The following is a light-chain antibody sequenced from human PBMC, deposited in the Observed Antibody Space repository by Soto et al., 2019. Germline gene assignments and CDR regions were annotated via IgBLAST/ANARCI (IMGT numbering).Light chain of an antibody. CDR3: QQSDT. Sequence: SHGDLATVSFRTRPSVSSSYLAWYHQKPGQARRLLIYDESSRPPGIPDRFSGSGSGTDFTLTISRLEPEDFEAYYCQQSDTFGQGAKVDIK. J-gene: IGKJ2*01. V-gene: IGKV3-20*01. CDR1: PSVSSSY. CDR2: DES.